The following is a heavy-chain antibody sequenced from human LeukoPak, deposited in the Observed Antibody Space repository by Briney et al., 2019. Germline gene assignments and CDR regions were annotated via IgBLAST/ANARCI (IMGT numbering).Heavy chain of an antibody. D-gene: IGHD1-26*01. CDR1: GYIFTDYY. CDR2: LNSSGGST. J-gene: IGHJ4*02. Sequence: GASVKVSCKTSGYIFTDYYIHWMRQAPGQGLEWMGILNSSGGSTTYAQKFQGRITMTRDASTSTVYMELRSLRSEDTAVYYCARDRWELPYYFDYWGQGTLVTVSS. V-gene: IGHV1-46*01. CDR3: ARDRWELPYYFDY.